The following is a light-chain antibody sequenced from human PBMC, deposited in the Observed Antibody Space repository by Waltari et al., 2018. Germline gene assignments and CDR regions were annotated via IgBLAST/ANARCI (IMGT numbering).Light chain of an antibody. V-gene: IGKV3-20*01. J-gene: IGKJ1*01. CDR1: QSVSSSY. Sequence: EIVLTQSPGTLYLSPGERATLSCRASQSVSSSYLAWYQQKPGQAPRLLIYGASSRATGIPDRFSGSGSGTDFTLTISRLEPEDFAVYYCKQYGSSLTWTFGQGTKVEIK. CDR2: GAS. CDR3: KQYGSSLTWT.